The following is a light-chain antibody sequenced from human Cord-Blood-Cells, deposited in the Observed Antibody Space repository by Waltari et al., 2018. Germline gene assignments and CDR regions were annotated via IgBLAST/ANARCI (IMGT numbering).Light chain of an antibody. CDR1: SSDVGGYNL. CDR3: CSYAGSSTYVV. CDR2: EFS. Sequence: QSALTQPASVSGSPGQSITISCTGTSSDVGGYNLVSWYQQHPGKAPKLMIYEFSKRPSGVSNRFSGSKSGNTASLTISGLQAEDEADYYCCSYAGSSTYVVFGGGTKLTV. V-gene: IGLV2-23*02. J-gene: IGLJ2*01.